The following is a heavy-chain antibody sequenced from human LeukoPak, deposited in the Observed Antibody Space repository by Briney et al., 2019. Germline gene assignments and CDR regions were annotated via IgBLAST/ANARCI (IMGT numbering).Heavy chain of an antibody. CDR1: GYTFTSYY. V-gene: IGHV1-46*01. CDR3: ARGDNTDNELDY. CDR2: INPSGGST. D-gene: IGHD4-17*01. Sequence: ASVKVSYKASGYTFTSYYIHWVRQAPGQGLEWMGIINPSGGSTSYAQKFQGRVTMTRDTSTSTVYMELSSLRSEDTAVYYCARGDNTDNELDYWGQGTLVTVSS. J-gene: IGHJ4*02.